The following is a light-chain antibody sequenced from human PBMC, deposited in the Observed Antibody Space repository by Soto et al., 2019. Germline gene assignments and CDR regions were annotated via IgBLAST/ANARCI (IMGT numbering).Light chain of an antibody. CDR2: AAS. J-gene: IGKJ1*01. Sequence: PGERATLSCRASQSVSSNLAWYQQKPGQAPRLLIYAASTRATGIPARFSGSGSGTEFTLTISSLQSEDFAVYYCQQYNNWPVFGQGTKVDIK. CDR1: QSVSSN. CDR3: QQYNNWPV. V-gene: IGKV3-15*01.